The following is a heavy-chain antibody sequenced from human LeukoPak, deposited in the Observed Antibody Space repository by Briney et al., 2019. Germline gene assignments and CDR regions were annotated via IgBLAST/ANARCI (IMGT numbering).Heavy chain of an antibody. CDR3: AREQDYSGSGSYFSVVYYFDY. J-gene: IGHJ4*02. CDR1: GFTFSSYE. D-gene: IGHD3-10*01. Sequence: GGSLRLSCAASGFTFSSYEMNWVRQAPGKGLEWVASIRSSSSYIYYADSVKGRFTISRDNAKNSLYLQMNSLRAEDTAVYYCAREQDYSGSGSYFSVVYYFDYWGQGTLVTVSS. CDR2: IRSSSSYI. V-gene: IGHV3-21*01.